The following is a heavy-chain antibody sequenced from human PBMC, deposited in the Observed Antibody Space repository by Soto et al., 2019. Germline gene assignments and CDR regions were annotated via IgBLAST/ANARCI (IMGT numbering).Heavy chain of an antibody. CDR2: IIPIFGTA. CDR1: GVTFSSYA. Sequence: SVKVSCKASGVTFSSYAISWVRQAPGQGLEWMGGIIPIFGTANYAQKFQGRVTITADKSTSTAYMELSSLRSEDTAVYYCARVYRYNWNGGKNWFDPWGQGTLVTVSS. V-gene: IGHV1-69*06. CDR3: ARVYRYNWNGGKNWFDP. J-gene: IGHJ5*02. D-gene: IGHD1-20*01.